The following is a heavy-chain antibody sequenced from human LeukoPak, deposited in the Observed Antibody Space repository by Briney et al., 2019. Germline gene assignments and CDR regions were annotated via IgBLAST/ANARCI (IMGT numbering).Heavy chain of an antibody. CDR2: ISSSSSYI. J-gene: IGHJ4*02. V-gene: IGHV3-21*01. D-gene: IGHD6-19*01. CDR1: GFTFSSYS. Sequence: GGSLRLSCAASGFTFSSYSMNWVRQAPGKGLEWVSSISSSSSYIYYADSVKGRFTISRDNAKNSLYLQMNSLRAEDTAVYYCARGQGQYSSGLSLDYWGQGTLVTVSS. CDR3: ARGQGQYSSGLSLDY.